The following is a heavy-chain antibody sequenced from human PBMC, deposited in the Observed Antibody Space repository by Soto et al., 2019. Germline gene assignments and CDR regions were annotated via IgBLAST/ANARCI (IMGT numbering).Heavy chain of an antibody. CDR1: GFTFSSYA. CDR2: ISGSGGST. Sequence: GGSLRLSCAASGFTFSSYAMSWVRQSPGKGLEWVSAISGSGGSTYYADSVKGRFTISRDNSKNTLYLQMNSLRAEDTAVYYCANRRPLVIYSRGMDVWGQGTTVTVSS. CDR3: ANRRPLVIYSRGMDV. J-gene: IGHJ6*02. D-gene: IGHD2-21*01. V-gene: IGHV3-23*01.